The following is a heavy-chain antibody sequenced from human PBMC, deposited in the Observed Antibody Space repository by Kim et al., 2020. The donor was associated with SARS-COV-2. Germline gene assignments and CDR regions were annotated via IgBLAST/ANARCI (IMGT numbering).Heavy chain of an antibody. Sequence: ASVKVSCKASGYTFTSYGISWVRQAPGQGLEWMGWISAYNGNTNYAQKLQGRVTMTTDTSTSTAYMELRSLRSDDTAVYYCARGLEAAAALYYFDYWGQGTLVTVSS. CDR1: GYTFTSYG. D-gene: IGHD6-13*01. CDR2: ISAYNGNT. CDR3: ARGLEAAAALYYFDY. V-gene: IGHV1-18*04. J-gene: IGHJ4*02.